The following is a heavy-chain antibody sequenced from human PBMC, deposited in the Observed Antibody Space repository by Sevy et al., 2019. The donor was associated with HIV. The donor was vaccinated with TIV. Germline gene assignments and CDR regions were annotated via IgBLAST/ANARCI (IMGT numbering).Heavy chain of an antibody. CDR3: AKDFLSPNYYGTQFDF. CDR2: ISTGGGST. V-gene: IGHV3-23*01. J-gene: IGHJ4*02. CDR1: GFTFNSYA. D-gene: IGHD3-10*01. Sequence: GGSLRLSCATSGFTFNSYAMSWVRQAPGKGLEWVSTISTGGGSTYYADSVKGRFSISRDNFNNTLFLQMNSLRADDTAMYYCAKDFLSPNYYGTQFDFWGQGTVVTVSS.